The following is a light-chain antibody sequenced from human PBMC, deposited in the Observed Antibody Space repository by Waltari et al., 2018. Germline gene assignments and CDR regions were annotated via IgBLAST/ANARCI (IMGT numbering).Light chain of an antibody. J-gene: IGKJ4*01. V-gene: IGKV3-20*01. CDR1: ESTSRSS. CDR3: QQYGSL. Sequence: EIVLTQSPRILSLSPGEGATLSCRASESTSRSSLAWYQKKPGQAPRLVIYGTSNMATCIPDRFSGSGSGTDFTLTISRVEPEDFAVYYCQQYGSLFGGGTKVETK. CDR2: GTS.